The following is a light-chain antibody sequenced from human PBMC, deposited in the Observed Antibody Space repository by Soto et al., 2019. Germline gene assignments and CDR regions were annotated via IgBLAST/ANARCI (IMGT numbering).Light chain of an antibody. V-gene: IGKV1-17*01. CDR3: LQQSSYPPLT. CDR1: QGIRND. Sequence: DIQMTKSPSSLYASVEDRVTITCRASQGIRNDLGRYQQKPGKDPKRLIYAASSLQSGVPSRFSGSGSGTEFTLTVSSLQPEDFATYYCLQQSSYPPLTFGGGTKVEIK. J-gene: IGKJ4*01. CDR2: AAS.